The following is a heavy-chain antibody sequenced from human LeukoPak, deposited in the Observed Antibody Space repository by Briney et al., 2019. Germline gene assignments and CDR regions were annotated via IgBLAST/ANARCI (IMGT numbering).Heavy chain of an antibody. J-gene: IGHJ4*02. Sequence: TPSETLSLTCTVSGGSIGSSSYYWGWIRQPPGKGLEWIGSIYYSGSTYYNPSLKSRVTISVDTSKNQFSLKLSSATAADTAVYYCARYSGLLLRIVRQEVWGQGTLVTVSS. V-gene: IGHV4-39*01. CDR2: IYYSGST. D-gene: IGHD3-22*01. CDR1: GGSIGSSSYY. CDR3: ARYSGLLLRIVRQEV.